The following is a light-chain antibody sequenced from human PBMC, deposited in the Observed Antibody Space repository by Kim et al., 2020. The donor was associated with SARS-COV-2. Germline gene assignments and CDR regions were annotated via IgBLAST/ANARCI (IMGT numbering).Light chain of an antibody. CDR1: SSDVGTYKL. CDR2: DVI. Sequence: GQSITISCTGTSSDVGTYKLVSWYRQDPGKAPKLMIYDVIERPSGVSDRFSGSKSGNTASLTISGLQAEDEADYYCCSYVGGSRFVFGTGTQLTVL. J-gene: IGLJ1*01. CDR3: CSYVGGSRFV. V-gene: IGLV2-23*02.